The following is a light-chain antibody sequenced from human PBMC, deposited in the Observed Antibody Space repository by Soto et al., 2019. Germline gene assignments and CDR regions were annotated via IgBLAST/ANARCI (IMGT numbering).Light chain of an antibody. CDR1: SSNIGTNY. CDR3: AAWDDSLSGVV. J-gene: IGLJ3*02. CDR2: GNN. Sequence: QSVLTQPPSASGTPGQTVTISSSGSSSNIGTNYVSWYQQLPGTAPKLLIYGNNQRPSGVPDRFSGSRSGTSASLAISGLRSEDEADYYCAAWDDSLSGVVFGRGTKLTVL. V-gene: IGLV1-47*01.